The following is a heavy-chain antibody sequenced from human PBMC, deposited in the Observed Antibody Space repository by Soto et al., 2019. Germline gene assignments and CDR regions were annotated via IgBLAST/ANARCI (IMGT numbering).Heavy chain of an antibody. J-gene: IGHJ4*02. CDR1: GFTFSSYG. V-gene: IGHV3-23*01. Sequence: EVQLLESGGGLVQPGGSLRLSCAASGFTFSSYGMSWVRQAPGKGLEWVSGMSGSGDNTDYAESVKGRFTISRDNSKNTLYLQMDSLRAEDTALYYCAKAFPPYFYDSSGYYHADFDYWGQGTLVTVSS. CDR2: MSGSGDNT. CDR3: AKAFPPYFYDSSGYYHADFDY. D-gene: IGHD3-22*01.